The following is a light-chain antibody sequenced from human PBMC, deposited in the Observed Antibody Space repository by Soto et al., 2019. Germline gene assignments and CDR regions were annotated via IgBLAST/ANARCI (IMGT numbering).Light chain of an antibody. J-gene: IGKJ1*01. V-gene: IGKV1-5*03. Sequence: IQMTQSPSTLSASVEDRVTITCRATQSISSWLAWYQQKPGKAPKLLIYKASSLESGVPSRFSGSGSGTEFTLTISSLQPDDFATYYCQQYNWTFAQGTKVDIK. CDR3: QQYNWT. CDR1: QSISSW. CDR2: KAS.